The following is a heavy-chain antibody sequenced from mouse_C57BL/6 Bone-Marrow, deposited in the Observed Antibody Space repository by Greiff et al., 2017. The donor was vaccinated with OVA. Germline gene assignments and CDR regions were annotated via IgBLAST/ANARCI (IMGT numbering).Heavy chain of an antibody. CDR3: TPTQAWFAY. Sequence: EVQRVESGAELVRPGASVKLSCTASGFNIKDDYMHWVKQRPEQGLEWIGWIDPENGDTEYASKFQGKATITADTSSNTAYLQLSSLTSEDTAVYYCTPTQAWFAYWGQGTLVTVSA. CDR2: IDPENGDT. J-gene: IGHJ3*01. V-gene: IGHV14-4*01. CDR1: GFNIKDDY. D-gene: IGHD2-10*01.